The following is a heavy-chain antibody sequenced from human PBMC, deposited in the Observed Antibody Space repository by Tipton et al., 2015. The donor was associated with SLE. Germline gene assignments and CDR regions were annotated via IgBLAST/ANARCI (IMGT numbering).Heavy chain of an antibody. CDR2: IYYSGST. Sequence: TLSLTCTVSDDALSSSSYYWGWVRQPPGKGLEWIGTIYYSGSTYYNTSLKSRVTISADTPKNQFSLNLSSVTAADTAVYYCARHYMDSNGYYQYYLDYWGQGTLVTVPS. CDR1: DDALSSSSYY. V-gene: IGHV4-39*01. CDR3: ARHYMDSNGYYQYYLDY. J-gene: IGHJ4*02. D-gene: IGHD3-22*01.